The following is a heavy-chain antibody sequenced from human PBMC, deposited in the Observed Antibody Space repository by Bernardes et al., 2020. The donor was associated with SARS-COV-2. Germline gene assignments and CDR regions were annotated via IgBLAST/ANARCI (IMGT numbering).Heavy chain of an antibody. CDR2: ISPTSGST. CDR1: GYTFSAYY. Sequence: ASVLVSCKASGYTFSAYYIHWLLQAPGQGFEWWVWISPTSGSTNYAQKFQGRVTMTRDTAISTEYMQLSRLTSDDTAVYYCARTFYYDRGGDSVFDQWGQGTPVSVSS. D-gene: IGHD2-21*01. V-gene: IGHV1-2*02. CDR3: ARTFYYDRGGDSVFDQ. J-gene: IGHJ4*02.